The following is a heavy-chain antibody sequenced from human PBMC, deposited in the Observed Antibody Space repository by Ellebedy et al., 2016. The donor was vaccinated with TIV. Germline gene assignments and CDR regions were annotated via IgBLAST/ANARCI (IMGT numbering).Heavy chain of an antibody. V-gene: IGHV3-73*01. CDR3: TIRYYDSSGSATGFDY. J-gene: IGHJ4*02. CDR1: GFTFSGSA. Sequence: PGGSLRLSCAASGFTFSGSAMHWVRQASGKGLEWVGRIRSKANSYATAYAASVKGRFTISRDDSKNTAYLQMNSLKTEDTAVYYCTIRYYDSSGSATGFDYWGQGTLVTVSS. D-gene: IGHD3-22*01. CDR2: IRSKANSYAT.